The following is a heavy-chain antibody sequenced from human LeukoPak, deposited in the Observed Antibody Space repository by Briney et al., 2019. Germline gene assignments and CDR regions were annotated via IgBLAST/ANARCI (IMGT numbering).Heavy chain of an antibody. CDR1: GFTFSSYS. J-gene: IGHJ3*02. CDR2: ISSSSSYI. CDR3: ARDPVPRVYCSSTSCSNDAFDI. V-gene: IGHV3-21*01. D-gene: IGHD2-2*01. Sequence: GGSLRLSCAASGFTFSSYSMNWVRQAPGKGLEWVSSISSSSSYIYYADSVKGRFTISRDNAKNSLCLQVNSLRAEDTAVYYCARDPVPRVYCSSTSCSNDAFDIWGQGTMVTVSS.